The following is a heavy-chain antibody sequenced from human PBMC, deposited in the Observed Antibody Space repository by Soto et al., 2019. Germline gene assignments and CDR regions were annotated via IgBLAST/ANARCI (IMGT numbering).Heavy chain of an antibody. CDR3: TRGHYYGMDV. Sequence: GGSLRLSCAASGFTFSAYWMHWVRQAPGKGLVWVSRTNTDGTATTYADSVGGRFTISRDNAENMLYLQMNSLRAEDTAVYYCTRGHYYGMDVWGQGTTVTVSS. CDR1: GFTFSAYW. V-gene: IGHV3-74*03. J-gene: IGHJ6*02. CDR2: TNTDGTAT.